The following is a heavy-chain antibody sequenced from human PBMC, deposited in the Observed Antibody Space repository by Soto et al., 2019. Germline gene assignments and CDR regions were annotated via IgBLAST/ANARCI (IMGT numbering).Heavy chain of an antibody. V-gene: IGHV1-8*01. Sequence: ASVKVSCKASGYTFTSYDINWVRQATGQGLEWMGWMNPNSGNTGYAQKFQGRVTMTRNTSISTAYMELSSLRSEDTAVYYCARGARWYYYGSGSPNWFDPWGQGTLVTVSS. D-gene: IGHD3-10*01. CDR1: GYTFTSYD. CDR2: MNPNSGNT. CDR3: ARGARWYYYGSGSPNWFDP. J-gene: IGHJ5*02.